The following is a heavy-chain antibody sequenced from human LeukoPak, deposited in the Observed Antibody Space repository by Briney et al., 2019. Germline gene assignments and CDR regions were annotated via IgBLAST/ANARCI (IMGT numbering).Heavy chain of an antibody. J-gene: IGHJ4*02. D-gene: IGHD1-7*01. V-gene: IGHV4-59*01. Sequence: PSETLSLTCTVSGGSISSYYWSWIRQPPGKGLEGIGYIYYSGSTNYNPSLKSRVTISVDTSKNQFSLKLSSVTAADTAVYYCARVPYNWNSGYFDYWGQGPLVTVSS. CDR3: ARVPYNWNSGYFDY. CDR1: GGSISSYY. CDR2: IYYSGST.